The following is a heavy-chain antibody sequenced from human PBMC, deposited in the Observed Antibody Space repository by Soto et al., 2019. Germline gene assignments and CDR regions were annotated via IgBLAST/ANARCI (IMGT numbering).Heavy chain of an antibody. D-gene: IGHD1-1*01. CDR1: GFTFSSYG. J-gene: IGHJ4*02. CDR3: AREAGTRGGFDY. Sequence: QVQLVESGGGVVQPGRSLRLSCAASGFTFSSYGMHWVRQASGKGLEWVAVIWYDGSNKYYADSVKGRFTISRDNSKNTLYLQMNSLRAEDTAVYYCAREAGTRGGFDYWGQGTLVTVSS. V-gene: IGHV3-33*01. CDR2: IWYDGSNK.